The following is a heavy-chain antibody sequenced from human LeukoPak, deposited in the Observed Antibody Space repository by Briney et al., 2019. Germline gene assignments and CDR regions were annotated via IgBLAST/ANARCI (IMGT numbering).Heavy chain of an antibody. Sequence: ASVKVSCKVSGYTLTELSMHWVRQAPGQGLEWMGIINPSGGSTSYAQKFQGRVTMTRDTSTSTVYMELSSLRSEDTAVYYCARDRVERSGTMIVVVITSLFDYWGQGTLVTVSS. J-gene: IGHJ4*02. CDR2: INPSGGST. V-gene: IGHV1-46*01. CDR1: GYTLTELS. D-gene: IGHD3-22*01. CDR3: ARDRVERSGTMIVVVITSLFDY.